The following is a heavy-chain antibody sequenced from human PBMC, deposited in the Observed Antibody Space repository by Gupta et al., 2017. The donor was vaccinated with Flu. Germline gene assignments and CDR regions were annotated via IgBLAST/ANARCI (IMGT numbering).Heavy chain of an antibody. CDR1: GDSVSSNTAV. CDR2: TYYRSKWYL. CDR3: ARGDTGRYHMDY. V-gene: IGHV6-1*01. J-gene: IGHJ4*02. D-gene: IGHD1-26*01. Sequence: QVQLQQSGPGLVKPSQTLSLTCVISGDSVSSNTAVWNWVRQSPSRGLEWLGRTYYRSKWYLDYGVSVKSRMTINPDTSKNHFSLQLSSVTPEDTAVYYCARGDTGRYHMDYWGQGTLVTVSS.